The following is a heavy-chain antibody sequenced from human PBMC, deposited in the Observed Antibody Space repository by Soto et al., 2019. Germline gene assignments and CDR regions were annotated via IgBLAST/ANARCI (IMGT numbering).Heavy chain of an antibody. V-gene: IGHV1-18*04. J-gene: IGHJ1*01. CDR1: GYTFTSYG. CDR3: ARDPGMPSSSLFQH. Sequence: QVQLVQSGAEVKKPGASGKVSCKASGYTFTSYGISWVRQAPGQGLEWMGWISAYNGNTNYAQKLQGRVTMTTDTSTSTADMELRSLRSDDTAGYYCARDPGMPSSSLFQHWGQGTLVTVSS. CDR2: ISAYNGNT. D-gene: IGHD6-6*01.